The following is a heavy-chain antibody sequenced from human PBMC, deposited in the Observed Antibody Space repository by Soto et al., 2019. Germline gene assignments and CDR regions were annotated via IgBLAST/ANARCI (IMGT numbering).Heavy chain of an antibody. V-gene: IGHV1-2*04. CDR3: ARSISTPYSGSWYAPNSYSVMDV. CDR2: INPNSGGT. Sequence: ASVKVSCKASGYTFTGYYMHWVRQAPGQGLEWMGWINPNSGGTNYAQKFQGWVTMTRDTSISTAYMELSRLRSDDTAVYYCARSISTPYSGSWYAPNSYSVMDVWGKGTTVTVSS. CDR1: GYTFTGYY. D-gene: IGHD6-13*01. J-gene: IGHJ6*04.